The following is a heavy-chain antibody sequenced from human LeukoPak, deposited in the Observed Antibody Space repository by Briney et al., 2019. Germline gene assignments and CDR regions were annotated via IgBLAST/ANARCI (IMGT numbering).Heavy chain of an antibody. CDR2: IYYSGST. V-gene: IGHV4-39*07. D-gene: IGHD3-10*01. CDR3: ARGPYYYFDY. J-gene: IGHJ4*02. Sequence: PSETLSLTCTVSGGSISRSSYYWGWTRQPPGKGLEWIGSIYYSGSTYYNPSLKSRVTISVDTSKNQFSLKLSSVTAADTAVYYCARGPYYYFDYWGQGTLVTVSS. CDR1: GGSISRSSYY.